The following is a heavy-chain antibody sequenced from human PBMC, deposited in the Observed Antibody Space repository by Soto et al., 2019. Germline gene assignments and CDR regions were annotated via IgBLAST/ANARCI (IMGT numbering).Heavy chain of an antibody. J-gene: IGHJ3*01. CDR2: IYPGDSDT. D-gene: IGHD3-10*01. V-gene: IGHV5-51*01. Sequence: PGESLKISCEGSGYIFAGYWIGWVRQMPGKGLDWMGVIYPGDSDTRYSPSFHGQVTISADKSISTAYLQWSSLKASDTALYFCARLPGVRGVFDGFNVWGQGTMVTVSS. CDR3: ARLPGVRGVFDGFNV. CDR1: GYIFAGYW.